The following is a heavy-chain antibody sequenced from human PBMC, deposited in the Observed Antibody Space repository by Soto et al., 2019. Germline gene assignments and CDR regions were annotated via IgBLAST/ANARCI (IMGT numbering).Heavy chain of an antibody. D-gene: IGHD3-22*01. CDR3: AKNSGYYYDAFDI. CDR1: GFIFSNNA. V-gene: IGHV3-23*01. Sequence: QPGGSLRLSCAASGFIFSNNAMSWVRQAPGKGLEWASAISGSSGSTFYADSVKGRFTISRDNSKNTLYLQMNSLRAEDTALYYCAKNSGYYYDAFDIWGQGTMVTVSS. CDR2: ISGSSGST. J-gene: IGHJ3*02.